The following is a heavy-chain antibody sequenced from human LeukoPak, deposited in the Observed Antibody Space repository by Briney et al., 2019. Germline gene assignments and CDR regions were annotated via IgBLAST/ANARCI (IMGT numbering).Heavy chain of an antibody. CDR3: AKNNYDILTGNYFDY. CDR1: GFIFDDFA. D-gene: IGHD3-9*01. CDR2: ISWNSGSM. V-gene: IGHV3-9*01. Sequence: GGSLRLSCAASGFIFDDFAMHWVRQAPGKGLEGVSSISWNSGSMGYADSVKGRFTISSDNAKNSLYLQMNSLRAEDTALYYCAKNNYDILTGNYFDYWGQGTLVTVSS. J-gene: IGHJ4*02.